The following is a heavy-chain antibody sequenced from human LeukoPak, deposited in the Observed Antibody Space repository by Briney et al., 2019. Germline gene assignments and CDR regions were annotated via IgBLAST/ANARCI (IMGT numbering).Heavy chain of an antibody. CDR2: TYYRSKWYN. J-gene: IGHJ4*02. CDR3: VREHYTSLWYTDY. V-gene: IGHV6-1*01. Sequence: SQTLSLTCAISGDTVSSNSAGWSWIRQSPSRSLEWLGRTYYRSKWYNDYAISVKSRITVNPDTSKNQFSLQLNSVTPEDTAVYYCVREHYTSLWYTDYWGQGTLVTVSS. D-gene: IGHD6-19*01. CDR1: GDTVSSNSAG.